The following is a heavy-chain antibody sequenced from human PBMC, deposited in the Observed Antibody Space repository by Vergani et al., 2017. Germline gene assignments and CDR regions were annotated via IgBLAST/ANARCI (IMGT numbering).Heavy chain of an antibody. V-gene: IGHV4-39*01. CDR3: ARRGGSTVTTDY. D-gene: IGHD4-17*01. Sequence: QPQLQESGPGLVKPSETLSLTCTVSGGSISSSSYYWGWIRQPPGKGLEWIGSIYYSGSTYYNPSLKSRVTISVDTSKNQFSLKLSSVTAADTAVYYCARRGGSTVTTDYWGQGTLVTVSS. J-gene: IGHJ4*02. CDR2: IYYSGST. CDR1: GGSISSSSYY.